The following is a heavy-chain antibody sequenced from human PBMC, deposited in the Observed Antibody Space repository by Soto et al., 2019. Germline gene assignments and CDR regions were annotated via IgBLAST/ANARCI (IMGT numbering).Heavy chain of an antibody. J-gene: IGHJ6*02. CDR3: VRDFWQWLVQYYYGMAV. CDR2: IYNSGIT. V-gene: IGHV4-61*01. CDR1: GGSVSSGSHY. Sequence: SETLSLTCTVSGGSVSSGSHYWSWIRQSPGKGLEWIGYIYNSGITKYNATLKSRVTISVDTSKNQFSLRLISVTAADTAVYYCVRDFWQWLVQYYYGMAVWGQGTTVTVSS. D-gene: IGHD6-19*01.